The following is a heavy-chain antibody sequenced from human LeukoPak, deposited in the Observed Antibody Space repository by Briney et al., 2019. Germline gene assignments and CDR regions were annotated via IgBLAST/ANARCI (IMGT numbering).Heavy chain of an antibody. J-gene: IGHJ4*02. D-gene: IGHD2-15*01. CDR2: MNPNSGNT. V-gene: IGHV1-8*01. CDR1: GYTFTSYD. CDR3: ARGTVSLGYCSGGRCPGDY. Sequence: ASVKVSCKASGYTFTSYDINWVRQATGQGLEWMGWMNPNSGNTGYAQKFQGRVTMTRNTSISTAYMELRSLRSEDTAMYYCARGTVSLGYCSGGRCPGDYWGQGTLVTVSS.